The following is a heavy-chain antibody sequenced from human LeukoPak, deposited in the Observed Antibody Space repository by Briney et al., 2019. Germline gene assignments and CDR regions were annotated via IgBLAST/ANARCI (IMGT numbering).Heavy chain of an antibody. V-gene: IGHV1-8*03. CDR2: MNPNSGNT. D-gene: IGHD3-10*01. J-gene: IGHJ6*03. CDR1: GYTFTSYY. CDR3: ARGIVYGSGFPRYYYYMDV. Sequence: ASVKVSCKASGYTFTSYYMHWVRQAPGQGLEWMGWMNPNSGNTGYAQKFQGRVTITRNTSISTAYMELSSLRSEDTAVYYCARGIVYGSGFPRYYYYMDVWGKGTTVTVSS.